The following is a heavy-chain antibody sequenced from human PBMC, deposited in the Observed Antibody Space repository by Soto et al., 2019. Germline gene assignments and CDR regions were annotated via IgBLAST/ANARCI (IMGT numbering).Heavy chain of an antibody. CDR3: ARDRGAYGMDV. CDR2: ISAYNGNT. CDR1: GYTFTSYG. V-gene: IGHV1-18*01. Sequence: QVQLVQSGAEVKKPGASVKVSCKASGYTFTSYGISWVRQAPGQGLEWMGWISAYNGNTYYAQKLQGRVTMTTDTSTSPAYMELRRRRSDDTAVYYCARDRGAYGMDVWGQGTTVTVAS. J-gene: IGHJ6*02.